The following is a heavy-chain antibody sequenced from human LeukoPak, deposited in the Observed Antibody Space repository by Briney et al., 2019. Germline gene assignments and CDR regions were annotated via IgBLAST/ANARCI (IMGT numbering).Heavy chain of an antibody. CDR1: GFTFSSYG. Sequence: GRSLRLSCAASGFTFSSYGMHWVRQAPGKGLEWGAVISYDGSSKYYADSVKGRFTISRDNSKNTLYLQMNSLRAEDTAVYYCAKDGRGFAYCSSTSCYFDYWGQGTLVTVSS. CDR2: ISYDGSSK. CDR3: AKDGRGFAYCSSTSCYFDY. V-gene: IGHV3-30*18. J-gene: IGHJ4*02. D-gene: IGHD2-2*01.